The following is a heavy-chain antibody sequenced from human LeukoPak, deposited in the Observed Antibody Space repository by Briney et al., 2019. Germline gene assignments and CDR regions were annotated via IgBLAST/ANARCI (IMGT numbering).Heavy chain of an antibody. CDR1: GYTLTELS. D-gene: IGHD5/OR15-5a*01. J-gene: IGHJ4*02. V-gene: IGHV1-24*01. CDR2: FDPGDAET. CDR3: AAGGVYDLLRY. Sequence: GASVKVSCKVYGYTLTELSMHWVRQAPGKGLEWMGGFDPGDAETIYAQKFQGRVTMTGDTSTDTAYMELSSLRSEDTAVYYCAAGGVYDLLRYWGQGALVTVSS.